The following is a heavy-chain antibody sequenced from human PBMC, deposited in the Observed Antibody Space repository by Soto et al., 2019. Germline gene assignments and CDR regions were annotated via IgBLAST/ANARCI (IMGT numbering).Heavy chain of an antibody. Sequence: GESLKISCKGFGYSFTSQWISWVRQMPGKGLEWMGRIDPTDSYANYSPSFQGHVTISADKSITTAYLQWSSLKASDTATYYCARHRWRAAAGDYYYHGMDVWGKGTTVTVSS. CDR1: GYSFTSQW. CDR2: IDPTDSYA. J-gene: IGHJ6*04. V-gene: IGHV5-10-1*01. D-gene: IGHD6-13*01. CDR3: ARHRWRAAAGDYYYHGMDV.